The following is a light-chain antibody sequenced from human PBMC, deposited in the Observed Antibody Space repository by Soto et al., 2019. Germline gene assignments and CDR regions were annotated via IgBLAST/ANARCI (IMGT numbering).Light chain of an antibody. CDR3: LHNNSHPGT. J-gene: IGKJ1*01. CDR2: EAS. V-gene: IGKV1-5*03. CDR1: QSINSW. Sequence: DIQMTQSPSTLSASVGDRVTITCRASQSINSWLAWYQHKPGEAPKLLIYEASSLESGLPTRFSGSGSGTEFILIISTLQHEDVASYYWLHNNSHPGTFGQETKVEMK.